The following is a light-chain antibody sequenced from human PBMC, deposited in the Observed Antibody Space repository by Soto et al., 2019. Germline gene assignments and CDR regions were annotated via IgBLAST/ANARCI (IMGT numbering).Light chain of an antibody. CDR1: QSGSSN. CDR2: DAS. Sequence: EVVMTQSPATLSVSPGERATLSCRASQSGSSNLAWYQQKSGQAPRLLIYDASTRATGIPARFSGSGSGTEFTLTISSMQSEDSAVYYCQQYNNWPPEYTFGQGTKLEIK. V-gene: IGKV3-15*01. J-gene: IGKJ2*01. CDR3: QQYNNWPPEYT.